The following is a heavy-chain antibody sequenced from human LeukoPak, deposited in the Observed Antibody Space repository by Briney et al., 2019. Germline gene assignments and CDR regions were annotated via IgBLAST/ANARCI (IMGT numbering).Heavy chain of an antibody. V-gene: IGHV1-69*04. CDR2: IIPILGIA. CDR1: GGTFSSYA. CDR3: ATQRYCSSTSCYWGPFDY. D-gene: IGHD2-2*01. Sequence: ASVKVSCKASGGTFSSYAISWVRQAPGQGLEWMGRIIPILGIANYAQKFQGRVTITADKSTSTAYMELSSLRSEDTAVYYCATQRYCSSTSCYWGPFDYWGQGTLVTVSS. J-gene: IGHJ4*02.